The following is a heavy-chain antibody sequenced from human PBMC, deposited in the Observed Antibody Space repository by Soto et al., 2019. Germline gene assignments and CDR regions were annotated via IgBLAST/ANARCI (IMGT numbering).Heavy chain of an antibody. CDR1: GYTFTGYY. V-gene: IGHV1-3*01. D-gene: IGHD3-10*01. J-gene: IGHJ6*02. Sequence: ASVKVSCKASGYTFTGYYMHWVRQAPGQRLEWMGWINGGNGNTKYSQKFQGRVTITRDTSASTAYMELSSLRSEDTAVYFCARPRDLLHGLYYGMDVWGQGTTVTVSS. CDR2: INGGNGNT. CDR3: ARPRDLLHGLYYGMDV.